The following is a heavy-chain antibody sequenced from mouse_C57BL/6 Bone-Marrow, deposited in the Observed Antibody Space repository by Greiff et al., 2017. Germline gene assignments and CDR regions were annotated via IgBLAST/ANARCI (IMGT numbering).Heavy chain of an antibody. V-gene: IGHV5-4*03. D-gene: IGHD2-4*01. J-gene: IGHJ4*01. CDR2: ISDGGSYT. Sequence: EVMLVESGGGLVKPGGSLKLSCAASGFTFSSYAMSWVRQTPEKRLEWVATISDGGSYTYYPDNVKGRFTISRDNAKNNLYLQMSHQKSEDTAMYYCARGDDYDDGPYYAMDYWGQGTSVTVSS. CDR3: ARGDDYDDGPYYAMDY. CDR1: GFTFSSYA.